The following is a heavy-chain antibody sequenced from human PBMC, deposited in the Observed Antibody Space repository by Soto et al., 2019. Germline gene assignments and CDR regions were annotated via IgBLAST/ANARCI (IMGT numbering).Heavy chain of an antibody. CDR2: MNPNSGNT. J-gene: IGHJ6*03. CDR3: SRYSSGTAHGRKYYYYYYMDV. D-gene: IGHD1-7*01. V-gene: IGHV1-8*01. Sequence: QVQLVQSGAEVKKPGASVKVSCKASGYTFTSYDINWVRQATGQGLEWMGWMNPNSGNTGYAQKFQGRVTMTRNTSISTAYMELSSRRSEDTAVYYCSRYSSGTAHGRKYYYYYYMDVWGKGTTVTVSS. CDR1: GYTFTSYD.